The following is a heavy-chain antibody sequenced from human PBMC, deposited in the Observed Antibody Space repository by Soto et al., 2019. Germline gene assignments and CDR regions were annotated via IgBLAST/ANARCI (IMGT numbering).Heavy chain of an antibody. D-gene: IGHD1-7*01. Sequence: LRLSCAASGFTFSSYEMNWVRQAPGKGLEWVSYISSSGSTIYYADSVKGRFTISRDNAKNSLYLQMNSLRAEDTAVYYCARVAQGDNWNWNVRLYYYGMDVWGQGTTVTVSS. CDR1: GFTFSSYE. CDR3: ARVAQGDNWNWNVRLYYYGMDV. V-gene: IGHV3-48*03. J-gene: IGHJ6*02. CDR2: ISSSGSTI.